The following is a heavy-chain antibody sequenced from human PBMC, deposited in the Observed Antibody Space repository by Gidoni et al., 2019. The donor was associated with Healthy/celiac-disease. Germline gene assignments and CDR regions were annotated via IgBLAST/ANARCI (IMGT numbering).Heavy chain of an antibody. CDR2: NSSNESRT. D-gene: IGHD1-26*01. Sequence: EVQLVESGGGLVQPGGSLRLSCSASGFTFSNYAMHWVRQAPGKGLEYASANSSNESRTYYAASVEGRFTITGDNSKNTLYLQISSLRADDTAVYYCVKGGQGESDASFYYWGQGTLVTVSS. CDR1: GFTFSNYA. V-gene: IGHV3-64D*09. J-gene: IGHJ4*02. CDR3: VKGGQGESDASFYY.